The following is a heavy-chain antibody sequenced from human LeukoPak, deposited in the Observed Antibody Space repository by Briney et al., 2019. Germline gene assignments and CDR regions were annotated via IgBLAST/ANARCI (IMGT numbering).Heavy chain of an antibody. CDR3: ARLRVTMVRGVMDNYYYMDV. V-gene: IGHV5-51*01. Sequence: GESLKISCKGSGYSFTSYWIGWVRQMPGKGLEWMGIIYPGDSDTRYSPSFQGRVTISADKSISTAYLQWSSLKASDTAMYYCARLRVTMVRGVMDNYYYMDVWGKGTTVTVSS. D-gene: IGHD3-10*01. CDR2: IYPGDSDT. CDR1: GYSFTSYW. J-gene: IGHJ6*03.